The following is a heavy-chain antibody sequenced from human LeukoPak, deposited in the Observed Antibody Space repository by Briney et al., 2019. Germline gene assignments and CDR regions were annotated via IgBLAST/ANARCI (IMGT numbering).Heavy chain of an antibody. CDR2: IYYSGST. V-gene: IGHV4-39*01. Sequence: SETLSLTCTVSGGSINSSSYSWGWIRQPPGKGLEWIGTIYYSGSTYYNPSLQSRVTKSVDTSKNQFSLKLSSVTAADTAVYYCARHVEEMATITYFDYWGQGTLVTVSS. CDR3: ARHVEEMATITYFDY. D-gene: IGHD5-12*01. CDR1: GGSINSSSYS. J-gene: IGHJ4*02.